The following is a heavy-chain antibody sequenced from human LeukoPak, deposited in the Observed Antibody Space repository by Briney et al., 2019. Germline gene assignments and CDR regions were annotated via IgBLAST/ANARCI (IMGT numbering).Heavy chain of an antibody. V-gene: IGHV3-23*01. Sequence: PGGSLRLSCATSGFTFSTYTMYWVRQPPGKGLEWVSIIGGSGGDIHYADSVKGRFTISSDNSKNTLYLQMNSLRVEDTAIYYCQLATDCWGQGTLVTVSS. CDR2: IGGSGGDI. CDR1: GFTFSTYT. CDR3: QLATDC. J-gene: IGHJ4*02. D-gene: IGHD6-6*01.